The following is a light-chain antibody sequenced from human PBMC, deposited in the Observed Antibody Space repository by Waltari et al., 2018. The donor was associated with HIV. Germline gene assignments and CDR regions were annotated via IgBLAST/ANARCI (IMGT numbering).Light chain of an antibody. Sequence: SHELTQPPSVSVSPGQTASITCSGDKLGDKYACWYQQKPGQSPVLVIYQDSKRPSGIPERFSGANPGNTATLTISGTQAMDEADYYCQAWDSSTAVFGGGTKLTVL. CDR3: QAWDSSTAV. V-gene: IGLV3-1*01. J-gene: IGLJ3*02. CDR1: KLGDKY. CDR2: QDS.